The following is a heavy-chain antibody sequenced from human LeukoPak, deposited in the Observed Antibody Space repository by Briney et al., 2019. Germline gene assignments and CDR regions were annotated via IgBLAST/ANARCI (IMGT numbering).Heavy chain of an antibody. CDR2: ISSSSSYI. CDR3: ARGPPAMKYSSSWYPDY. D-gene: IGHD6-13*01. Sequence: GGSLRLSCAASGFTFSSYSMNWVRQAPGKGLEWVSSISSSSSYIYYADSVKGRFTISRDNAKNSLYLQMNSLRAEDTAVYYCARGPPAMKYSSSWYPDYWGQGTLVTVSS. CDR1: GFTFSSYS. V-gene: IGHV3-21*01. J-gene: IGHJ4*02.